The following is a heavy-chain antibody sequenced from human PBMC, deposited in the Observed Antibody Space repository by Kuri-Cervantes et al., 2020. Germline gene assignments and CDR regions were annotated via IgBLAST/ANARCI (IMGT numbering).Heavy chain of an antibody. CDR3: AKVSRDYYDSSGYYYGGWYFDL. D-gene: IGHD3-22*01. J-gene: IGHJ2*01. CDR1: GFTFSSYG. CDR2: IRYDGSNK. Sequence: GESLKISCAASGFTFSSYGMHWVRQAPGKGLEWVAFIRYDGSNKYYADSVKGRFTISRDNAKNSLYLQMNSLRAEDTALYYCAKVSRDYYDSSGYYYGGWYFDLWGRGTLVTVSS. V-gene: IGHV3-30*02.